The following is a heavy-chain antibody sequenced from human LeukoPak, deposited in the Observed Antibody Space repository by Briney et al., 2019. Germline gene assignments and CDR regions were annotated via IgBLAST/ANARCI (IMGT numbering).Heavy chain of an antibody. CDR1: GGSISSSSYY. Sequence: SETLSLTCTVPGGSISSSSYYWGWIRQPPGKGLEWIGSIYYSGSTYYNPSLKSRVTISVDTSKNQFSLKLSSVTAADTAVYYCASMPFDYWGQGTLVTVSS. D-gene: IGHD2-2*01. CDR2: IYYSGST. J-gene: IGHJ4*02. CDR3: ASMPFDY. V-gene: IGHV4-39*01.